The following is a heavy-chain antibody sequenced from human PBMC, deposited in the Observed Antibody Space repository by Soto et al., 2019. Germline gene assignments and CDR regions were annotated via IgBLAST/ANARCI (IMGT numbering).Heavy chain of an antibody. CDR1: GFTFSDYW. J-gene: IGHJ3*02. CDR2: IKKDESKK. D-gene: IGHD3-22*01. V-gene: IGHV3-7*05. Sequence: EVQLVECGGGLVQPGESLRLSCAASGFTFSDYWMTWVRQAPGKGLEWVANIKKDESKKSYLDSVRGRFTISRDNARNSLYLPMDSLRAEDTAPYYCARDVSPGSGPYYLDAPDMWGQGTMVTVSS. CDR3: ARDVSPGSGPYYLDAPDM.